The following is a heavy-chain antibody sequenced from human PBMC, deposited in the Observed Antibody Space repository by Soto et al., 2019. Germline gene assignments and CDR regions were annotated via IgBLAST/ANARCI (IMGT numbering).Heavy chain of an antibody. CDR1: GYTFTGYY. Sequence: QVQLVQSGAEVKKPGASVKVSCKASGYTFTGYYMHWVRQAPGQGLEWMGWINPNSGGTNYALKFQGRVTMTRDTSISTAYMELSRLRSDDTAVYYCARDRATRYNWNYFDYWGQGTLVTVSS. V-gene: IGHV1-2*02. CDR3: ARDRATRYNWNYFDY. J-gene: IGHJ4*02. CDR2: INPNSGGT. D-gene: IGHD1-20*01.